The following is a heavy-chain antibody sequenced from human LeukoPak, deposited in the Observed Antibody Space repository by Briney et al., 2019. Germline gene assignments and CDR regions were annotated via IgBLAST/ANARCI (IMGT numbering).Heavy chain of an antibody. CDR3: TRSLFSDYVWGSY. Sequence: PGGSLRLSCTASGFTFGDYAMNWFREAPGKGVEWVGFIRSKTYGETAEYAASVRGRFTISRDDSKSIAYLQMNSLKPEDTAMYFCTRSLFSDYVWGSYGGQGTLVTVSS. V-gene: IGHV3-49*03. CDR2: IRSKTYGETA. J-gene: IGHJ4*02. CDR1: GFTFGDYA. D-gene: IGHD3-16*01.